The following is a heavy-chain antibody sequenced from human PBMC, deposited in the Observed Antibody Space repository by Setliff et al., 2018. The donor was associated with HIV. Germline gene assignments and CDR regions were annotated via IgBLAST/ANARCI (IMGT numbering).Heavy chain of an antibody. CDR1: GGSTSSGSYY. D-gene: IGHD6-19*01. CDR2: IYTTGST. V-gene: IGHV4-61*09. CDR3: ARGGVNYSSDWRPARYWYFDL. J-gene: IGHJ2*01. Sequence: SETLSLTCTVSGGSTSSGSYYWTWIRQPARKGLEWIGHIYTTGSTNYNPSLKSRVTIAIGASKKQFSLRLNSVTAADTAVYFCARGGVNYSSDWRPARYWYFDLWGRGTLVTVSS.